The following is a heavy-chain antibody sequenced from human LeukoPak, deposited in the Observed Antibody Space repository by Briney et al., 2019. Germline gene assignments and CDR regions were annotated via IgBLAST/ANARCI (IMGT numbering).Heavy chain of an antibody. CDR2: INPNSGGT. CDR3: ARSHRITISQFDT. D-gene: IGHD3-9*01. J-gene: IGHJ5*02. Sequence: ASVKVSCKASGYTFTGYYMHWVRQAPGQGLEWMGWINPNSGGTNYAQKFQGRVTMTRDTSISTAYMELSRLRSDDTAVYYCARSHRITISQFDTWGQGTPVTVSS. CDR1: GYTFTGYY. V-gene: IGHV1-2*02.